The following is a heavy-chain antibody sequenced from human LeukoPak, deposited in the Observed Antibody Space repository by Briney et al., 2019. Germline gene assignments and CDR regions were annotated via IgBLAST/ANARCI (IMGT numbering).Heavy chain of an antibody. D-gene: IGHD1-26*01. V-gene: IGHV4-38-2*02. CDR2: IYYSGST. J-gene: IGHJ3*02. Sequence: NTSETLSLTCSVSGYSISSAYYWGWIRQPPGKGLEWIGSIYYSGSTYYNPSLKSRVTISVDTSKNQFSLKLSSVTAADTAVYYCARADLYSGIKEYAFDIWGQGTMVTVSS. CDR1: GYSISSAYY. CDR3: ARADLYSGIKEYAFDI.